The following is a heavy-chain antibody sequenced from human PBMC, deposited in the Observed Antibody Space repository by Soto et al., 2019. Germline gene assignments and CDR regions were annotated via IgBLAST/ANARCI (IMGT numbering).Heavy chain of an antibody. J-gene: IGHJ6*02. CDR2: IYHSGST. CDR3: ARQQLPPYGYYYYGMDV. D-gene: IGHD6-13*01. CDR1: GGSISSSNW. Sequence: SETLSLTCAVSGGSISSSNWWSWVRQPPGKGLEWIGEIYHSGSTNYNPSLKSRVTISVDKSKNQFSLKLSSVTAADTAVYYCARQQLPPYGYYYYGMDVWGQGTTVTVSS. V-gene: IGHV4-4*02.